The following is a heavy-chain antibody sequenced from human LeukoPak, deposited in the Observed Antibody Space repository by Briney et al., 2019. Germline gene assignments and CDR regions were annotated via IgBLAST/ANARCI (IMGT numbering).Heavy chain of an antibody. V-gene: IGHV4-34*01. J-gene: IGHJ4*02. CDR2: ISTSGAT. CDR3: ASESVAVALPDY. D-gene: IGHD6-19*01. Sequence: SQSLSLTRAVYGASVSSYYGSSVRHPPGDGLGWIGEISTSGATTTNPPFKSRIPISVDTPKNQFSLKLDSVTAADTAVYYCASESVAVALPDYWGQGTLVTVSS. CDR1: GASVSSYY.